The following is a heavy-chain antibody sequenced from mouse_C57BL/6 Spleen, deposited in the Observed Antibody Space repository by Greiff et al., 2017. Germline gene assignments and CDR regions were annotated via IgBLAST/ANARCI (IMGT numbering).Heavy chain of an antibody. J-gene: IGHJ4*01. V-gene: IGHV5-16*01. D-gene: IGHD1-1*01. CDR2: INHDGSST. CDR1: GFTFSDYY. Sequence: EVQLVESEGGLVQPGSSMKLSCTASGFTFSDYYMAWVRQVPEKGLEWVANINHDGSSTYYLDSLKIRFIISRDNAKNILYLQMSSLKSEDTATYYCARGPYGAMDYWGQGTSVTVSS. CDR3: ARGPYGAMDY.